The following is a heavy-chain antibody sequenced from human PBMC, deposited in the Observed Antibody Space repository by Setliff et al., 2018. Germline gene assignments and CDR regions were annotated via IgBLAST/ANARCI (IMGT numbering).Heavy chain of an antibody. V-gene: IGHV4-59*08. Sequence: SETLSLTCTVSGGSISSYYWSRIRQPPGKGLEWIGCIYYAGSTNYNPSLKSRVTISVDTSKNQFSLKLSSVTAADTAVYYCARADSNTYYYYYYMDVWGKGTTVTVSS. CDR2: IYYAGST. CDR1: GGSISSYY. CDR3: ARADSNTYYYYYYMDV. J-gene: IGHJ6*03. D-gene: IGHD4-4*01.